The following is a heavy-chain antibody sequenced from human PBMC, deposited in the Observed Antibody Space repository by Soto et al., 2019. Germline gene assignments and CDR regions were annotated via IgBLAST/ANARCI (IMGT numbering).Heavy chain of an antibody. D-gene: IGHD3-3*01. Sequence: PGGSLRLSCAASGFTFSSYGMHWVRQAPGKGLEWVAVISYDGSNKYYADSVKGRFTISRDNSKNTLYLQMNSLRAEDTAVYYCAKAPRVFWSGYYSYYGMDVWGQGTTVTVSS. V-gene: IGHV3-30*18. CDR1: GFTFSSYG. CDR2: ISYDGSNK. J-gene: IGHJ6*02. CDR3: AKAPRVFWSGYYSYYGMDV.